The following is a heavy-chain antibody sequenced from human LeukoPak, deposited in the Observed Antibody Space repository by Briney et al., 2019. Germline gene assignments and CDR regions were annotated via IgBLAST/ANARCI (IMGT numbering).Heavy chain of an antibody. J-gene: IGHJ4*02. CDR1: GYSIISDYF. V-gene: IGHV4-38-2*02. CDR3: ARDGEMGTIENYFDY. CDR2: IYHSGST. D-gene: IGHD5-24*01. Sequence: SETLSLTCTVSGYSIISDYFWGWIRQPPGKGLEWIGTIYHSGSTYYSPSLKSRVTVSVDTSKNQFSLKLSSVTAADTAVYYCARDGEMGTIENYFDYWGQGTLVTVSS.